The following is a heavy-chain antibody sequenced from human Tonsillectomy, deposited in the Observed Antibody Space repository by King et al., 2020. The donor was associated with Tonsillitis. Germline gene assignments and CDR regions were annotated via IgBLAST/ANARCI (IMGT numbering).Heavy chain of an antibody. D-gene: IGHD2-2*01. Sequence: VQLVETGGGLIQPGGSLRLSCAASGFTVSSNYMSWVRQAPGKGLEGVAVIYSGGSPYYADSVKGRFTISRDNSKNTLYLQMNSLRAEETAVYYCASSILGYCSSTSCSLDYWGQGTLVTVSS. CDR2: IYSGGSP. CDR3: ASSILGYCSSTSCSLDY. J-gene: IGHJ4*02. CDR1: GFTVSSNY. V-gene: IGHV3-53*02.